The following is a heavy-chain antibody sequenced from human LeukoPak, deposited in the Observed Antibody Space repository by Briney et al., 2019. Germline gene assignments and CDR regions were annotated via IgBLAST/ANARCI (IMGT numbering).Heavy chain of an antibody. CDR3: ARDRGSGDYVWGSYRYYFDY. CDR1: GYTFTSYG. D-gene: IGHD3-16*02. CDR2: ISAYNGNT. Sequence: ASVKVSCTASGYTFTSYGISWVRQAPGQGLEWMGWISAYNGNTNYAQKLQGRVTMTTDTSTSTAYMELRSLRSDDTAVYYCARDRGSGDYVWGSYRYYFDYWGQGTLVTVSS. J-gene: IGHJ4*02. V-gene: IGHV1-18*01.